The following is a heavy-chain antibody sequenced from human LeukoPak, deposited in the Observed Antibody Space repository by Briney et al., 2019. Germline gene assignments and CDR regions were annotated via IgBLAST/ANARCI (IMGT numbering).Heavy chain of an antibody. Sequence: GGSLRLSCAASGFNFKLSAMSWGRQAPGKGLEWVSTISGTGSSTYYADSAKGRFTISRDNSKDTLFLQLNSLTAADTAMYFCAKASVAIPQYCNSWGQGTLVTVSS. CDR3: AKASVAIPQYCNS. V-gene: IGHV3-23*01. CDR1: GFNFKLSA. D-gene: IGHD2-2*02. J-gene: IGHJ5*02. CDR2: ISGTGSST.